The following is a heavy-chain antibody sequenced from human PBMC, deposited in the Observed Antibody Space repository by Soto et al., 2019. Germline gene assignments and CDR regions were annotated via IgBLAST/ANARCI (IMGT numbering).Heavy chain of an antibody. D-gene: IGHD6-25*01. V-gene: IGHV1-69*06. Sequence: QEELVQSGAEVKKPGSSVNVSCKASGGTFASYSITWVRQAPGQRQEWMGEIIPLLKTVNYAQKFQGRVTITGDRSTSTVYMALSRLRSDDTAVYYCARDPVDLFGYMDVWGHGTTVTVS. CDR1: GGTFASYS. J-gene: IGHJ6*02. CDR3: ARDPVDLFGYMDV. CDR2: IIPLLKTV.